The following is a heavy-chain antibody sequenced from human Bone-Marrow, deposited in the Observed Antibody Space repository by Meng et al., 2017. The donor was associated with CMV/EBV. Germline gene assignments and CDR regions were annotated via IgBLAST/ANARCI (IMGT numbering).Heavy chain of an antibody. D-gene: IGHD3-16*02. J-gene: IGHJ4*02. CDR1: GFTFSSYA. Sequence: SLKISCAASGFTFSSYAMSWVRQAPGKGLEWVSGISWNSGSIGYADSVKGRFTISRDNAKNSLYLQMNSLRAEDTALYYCAKDSAVIPLYYFDYWGQGTLVTVSS. CDR2: ISWNSGSI. CDR3: AKDSAVIPLYYFDY. V-gene: IGHV3-9*01.